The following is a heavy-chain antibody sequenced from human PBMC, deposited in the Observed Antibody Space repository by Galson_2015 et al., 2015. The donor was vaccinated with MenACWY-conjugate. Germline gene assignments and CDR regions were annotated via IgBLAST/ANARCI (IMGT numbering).Heavy chain of an antibody. CDR1: GDSVSSNSAA. J-gene: IGHJ3*02. CDR2: TYYRSKWYN. D-gene: IGHD3-10*01. CDR3: ARSIGVRGVTPGAFDI. Sequence: CAISGDSVSSNSAAWNWIRQSPSRGLEWLGRTYYRSKWYNDYAVSVKSRITINPDTSKNQFSLQLNSVTPEDTAVYYCARSIGVRGVTPGAFDIWGQGTMVTVSS. V-gene: IGHV6-1*01.